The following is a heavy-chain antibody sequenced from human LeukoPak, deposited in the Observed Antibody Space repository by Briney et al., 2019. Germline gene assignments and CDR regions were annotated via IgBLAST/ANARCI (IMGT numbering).Heavy chain of an antibody. V-gene: IGHV4-59*01. Sequence: PSETLSLTCTVSGGSISSYYWSWIRQTPGKGLEWLGHIFHTGKTKYNPSLKRRLSISADTSKDQFSLKERTVGAADTAVYYCARLDGADAFDIWGQGAVVTVS. CDR1: GGSISSYY. CDR3: ARLDGADAFDI. D-gene: IGHD3-10*01. CDR2: IFHTGKT. J-gene: IGHJ3*02.